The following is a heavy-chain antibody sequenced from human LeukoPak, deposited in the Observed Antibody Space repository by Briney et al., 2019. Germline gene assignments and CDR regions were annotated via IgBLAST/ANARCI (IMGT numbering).Heavy chain of an antibody. J-gene: IGHJ4*02. CDR1: GFSFSSYA. CDR2: ISGSGGST. D-gene: IGHD5-18*01. V-gene: IGHV3-23*01. CDR3: ARSGYSYEIDY. Sequence: GALILFCAASGFSFSSYAMCWVRQAPGKGREGVSAISGSGGSTYYADSVKGRFTISIDNSKNTLYLQMNSLRVEDTAVYYCARSGYSYEIDYWGQGTLVTVS.